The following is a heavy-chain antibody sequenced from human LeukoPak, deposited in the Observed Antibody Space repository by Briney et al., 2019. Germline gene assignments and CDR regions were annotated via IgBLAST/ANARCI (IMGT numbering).Heavy chain of an antibody. V-gene: IGHV3-30-3*01. CDR1: GFTFSAYS. D-gene: IGHD5-18*01. CDR2: ISYDGSKK. CDR3: SRDLGYTSGHPFDY. J-gene: IGHJ4*02. Sequence: GGSLRLSCAASGFTFSAYSMHWVRQAPGKGLEWVALISYDGSKKYYAGSVEGRFTVYRDNSKNTLYLQTNGLSADDTAIYYCSRDLGYTSGHPFDYWGQGTLVPVSS.